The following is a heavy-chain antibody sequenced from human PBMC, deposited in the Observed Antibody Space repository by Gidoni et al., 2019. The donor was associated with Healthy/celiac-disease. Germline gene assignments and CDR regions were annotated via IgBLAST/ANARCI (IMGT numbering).Heavy chain of an antibody. Sequence: QVQLVQSGAEVKKPGASVKVSCKASGYTFTGYYMHWVRQAPGQGLEWMGWINPNSGGTNYAQKFQGRVTMTRDTSISTAYMELSRLRSDDTAVYYCARVMTTVTTTWVAGAFDIWGQGTMVTVSS. V-gene: IGHV1-2*02. CDR1: GYTFTGYY. D-gene: IGHD4-17*01. CDR2: INPNSGGT. J-gene: IGHJ3*02. CDR3: ARVMTTVTTTWVAGAFDI.